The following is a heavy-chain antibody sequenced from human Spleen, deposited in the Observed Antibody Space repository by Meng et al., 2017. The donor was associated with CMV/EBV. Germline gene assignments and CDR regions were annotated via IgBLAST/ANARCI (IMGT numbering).Heavy chain of an antibody. Sequence: SGFTFSISAMHWVRQAPGKGLEYVSGTNYNGGSTYYADSVKGRFTISRDNSKNTLYLEMGSLRAEDMAVYYCARDGGDGYTIYYFDCWGQGTLVTVSS. J-gene: IGHJ4*02. CDR2: TNYNGGST. CDR1: GFTFSISA. D-gene: IGHD5-24*01. V-gene: IGHV3-64*02. CDR3: ARDGGDGYTIYYFDC.